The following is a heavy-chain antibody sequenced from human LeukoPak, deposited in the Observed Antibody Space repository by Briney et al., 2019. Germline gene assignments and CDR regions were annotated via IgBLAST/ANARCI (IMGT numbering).Heavy chain of an antibody. Sequence: SETLSLTCTVSGYSISSGYYWGWIRQPPGKWLEWIGSIYHSGSTYYNPSLKSRVTISVDTSKNQFSLKLSSVTAADTAVYYCARDHPDYGVDYWGQGTLVTVSS. V-gene: IGHV4-38-2*02. CDR3: ARDHPDYGVDY. J-gene: IGHJ4*02. D-gene: IGHD4-17*01. CDR2: IYHSGST. CDR1: GYSISSGYY.